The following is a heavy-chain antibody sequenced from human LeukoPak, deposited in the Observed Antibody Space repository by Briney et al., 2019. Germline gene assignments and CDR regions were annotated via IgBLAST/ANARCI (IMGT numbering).Heavy chain of an antibody. J-gene: IGHJ3*02. CDR3: AREPLIGYYYDSSGYYYGDAFDI. V-gene: IGHV6-1*01. CDR1: GYSVSSNSSA. CDR2: TYYRSKWYN. D-gene: IGHD3-22*01. Sequence: SQTLSLTCAISGYSVSSNSSAWNWIRQSPSKGLEWLARTYYRSKWYNEYAVSVKSRITINPDTSKNQYSLQLNSVTPEDTAVYYCAREPLIGYYYDSSGYYYGDAFDIWGQGTMVTVSS.